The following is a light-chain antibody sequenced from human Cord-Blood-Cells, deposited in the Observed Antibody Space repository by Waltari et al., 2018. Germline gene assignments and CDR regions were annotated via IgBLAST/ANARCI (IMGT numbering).Light chain of an antibody. CDR2: AAS. CDR3: QQSYSTPPWT. CDR1: QSISSY. J-gene: IGKJ1*01. Sequence: DIQMTQSPSSLSASVGDRVTITCRASQSISSYLNWYQQKPGKAPKLLIYAASSLQSGDPSRFSGSGSGTDFTLTISSLHPEDFATYYCQQSYSTPPWTFGQGTKVEIK. V-gene: IGKV1-39*01.